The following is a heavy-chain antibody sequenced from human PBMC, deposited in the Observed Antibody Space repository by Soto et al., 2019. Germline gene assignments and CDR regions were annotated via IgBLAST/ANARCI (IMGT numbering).Heavy chain of an antibody. V-gene: IGHV1-69*01. J-gene: IGHJ5*02. CDR1: GGTFSSYA. D-gene: IGHD3-22*01. CDR2: IIPIFGTA. Sequence: QVQLVQSGAEVKKPGSSVKVSCKASGGTFSSYAISWVRQAPGQGLEWMGGIIPIFGTANYAQKFQGRVTITADESTITAYMELSSLRCEDTAVYYCARDPQRSSGYSKGRPRWFDPWGQGTLVTVSS. CDR3: ARDPQRSSGYSKGRPRWFDP.